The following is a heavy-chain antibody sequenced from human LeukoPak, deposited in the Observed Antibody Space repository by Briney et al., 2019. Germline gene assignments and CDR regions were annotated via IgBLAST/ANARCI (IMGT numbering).Heavy chain of an antibody. CDR1: GGTFSSYA. CDR2: IIPIFGTA. J-gene: IGHJ4*02. Sequence: SVKVSCKASGGTFSSYAISWVRQAPGQGLEWMGGIIPIFGTANYAQKFQGRVTITADESTSTAYMELSSLRSEDTAVYYCARRAGEYSRPYDYWGQGTLVTVSS. CDR3: ARRAGEYSRPYDY. V-gene: IGHV1-69*13. D-gene: IGHD2/OR15-2a*01.